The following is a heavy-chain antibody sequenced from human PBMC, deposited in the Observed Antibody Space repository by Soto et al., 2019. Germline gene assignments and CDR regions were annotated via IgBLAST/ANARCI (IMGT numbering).Heavy chain of an antibody. CDR2: IKQDGSAK. D-gene: IGHD6-19*01. CDR1: GFTFSSFW. Sequence: GGSLRLSCAASGFTFSSFWMSWVRQAPGKGLEWVANIKQDGSAKYYVDSVKGRFTISRDNAKNSLYLQMNSLRAEDTAVYYCARIRDSGWYDYWGQGTLVTVSS. V-gene: IGHV3-7*01. J-gene: IGHJ4*02. CDR3: ARIRDSGWYDY.